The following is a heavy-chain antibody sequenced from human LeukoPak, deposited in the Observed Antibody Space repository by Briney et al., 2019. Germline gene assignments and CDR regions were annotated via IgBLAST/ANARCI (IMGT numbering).Heavy chain of an antibody. CDR2: IYYSGST. Sequence: TSQTLSLTCTVSGGSISSGGYYWSWIRQHPGKGLEWIGYIYYSGSTYYNPSLKSRVTISVDTSKNQFSLRLSSVTAADTAVYYCATWRTAKTGFDYWGQGTLVTVSS. CDR3: ATWRTAKTGFDY. D-gene: IGHD1-1*01. CDR1: GGSISSGGYY. J-gene: IGHJ4*02. V-gene: IGHV4-31*03.